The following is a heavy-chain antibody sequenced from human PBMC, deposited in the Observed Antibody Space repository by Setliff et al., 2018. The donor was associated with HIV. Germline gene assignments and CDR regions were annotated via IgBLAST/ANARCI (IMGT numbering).Heavy chain of an antibody. CDR2: INTNTGNP. J-gene: IGHJ4*02. CDR1: GYSLTSYS. V-gene: IGHV7-4-1*02. D-gene: IGHD1-26*01. Sequence: ASVKVSCKASGYSLTSYSINWVRQAPGQGLEWMGYINTNTGNPTYAQGFTGRFVFSVDTPVSTAYLQISRLRAEDTAIYYCARGALDSGIYSGPDTYFDYWGQGTLVTVSS. CDR3: ARGALDSGIYSGPDTYFDY.